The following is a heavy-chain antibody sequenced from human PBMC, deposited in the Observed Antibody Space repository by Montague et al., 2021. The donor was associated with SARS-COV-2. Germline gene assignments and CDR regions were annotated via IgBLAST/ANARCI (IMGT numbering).Heavy chain of an antibody. CDR1: GFSLNASGGG. D-gene: IGHD5-24*01. J-gene: IGHJ4*02. Sequence: PALVKPTQTLTLTCTFSGFSLNASGGGVGWIRQPPGKALEWFASIYWDDDKRYSPSLKTRLTITKDTAKSQVVLRMTNVDPVDTATYYCAHSPIERGFWGQGTLVTVSS. CDR3: AHSPIERGF. CDR2: IYWDDDK. V-gene: IGHV2-5*02.